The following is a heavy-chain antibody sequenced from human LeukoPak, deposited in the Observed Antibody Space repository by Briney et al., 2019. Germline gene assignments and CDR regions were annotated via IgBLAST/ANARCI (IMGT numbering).Heavy chain of an antibody. D-gene: IGHD3-22*01. CDR1: GGSISSYY. CDR2: IYTSGST. CDR3: ARTPQGYYDSSGYPMYYFDY. J-gene: IGHJ4*02. Sequence: PSESLSLTCTVSGGSISSYYWSWIRQPAGKGLEWIRRIYTSGSTNYNPSLKSRVTMSVDTSKNQFSLKLSSVTAADTAVYYRARTPQGYYDSSGYPMYYFDYWGQGTLVTVSS. V-gene: IGHV4-4*07.